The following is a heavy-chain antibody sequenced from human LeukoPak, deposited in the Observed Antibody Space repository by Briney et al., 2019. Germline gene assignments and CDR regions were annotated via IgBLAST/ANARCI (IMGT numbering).Heavy chain of an antibody. Sequence: GGSLRLSCATSGFTFSSHGMHWVRQAPGKGLEWISHISTTTTSIYYADSVKGRFTISRDNAKNSLFLQMNSLRAEDTAVYYCVRSYYLNWFDPWGQGTLVTVSS. CDR1: GFTFSSHG. D-gene: IGHD3-10*01. V-gene: IGHV3-48*01. CDR3: VRSYYLNWFDP. J-gene: IGHJ5*02. CDR2: ISTTTTSI.